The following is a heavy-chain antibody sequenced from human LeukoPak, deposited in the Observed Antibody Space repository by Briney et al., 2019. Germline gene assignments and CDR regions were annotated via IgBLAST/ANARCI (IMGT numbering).Heavy chain of an antibody. CDR3: AKGFYYYGSH. V-gene: IGHV3-23*01. J-gene: IGHJ4*02. Sequence: SGGSLRLSCAASGFTFSTYYMSWVRQAPGKGLEWVSAISGSGGSTYYADSVKGRFTISRDNSKNTLYLQMNSLRAEDTAVYYCAKGFYYYGSHWGQGTLVTVSS. CDR1: GFTFSTYY. D-gene: IGHD3-10*01. CDR2: ISGSGGST.